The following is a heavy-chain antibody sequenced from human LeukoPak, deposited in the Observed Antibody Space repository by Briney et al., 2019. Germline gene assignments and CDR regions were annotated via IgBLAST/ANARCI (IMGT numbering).Heavy chain of an antibody. CDR2: IHCGGST. V-gene: IGHV3-53*01. CDR3: AMRYSNSWYDY. J-gene: IGHJ4*02. Sequence: PGGSLRLSCAASGFTVSSNYMSWVRQAPGKGLEWVSSIHCGGSTYYADSVKGRFTISRDNSKNTLYLQMSSLRAEDTAVYYCAMRYSNSWYDYWGQGTLVTVSS. D-gene: IGHD6-13*01. CDR1: GFTVSSNY.